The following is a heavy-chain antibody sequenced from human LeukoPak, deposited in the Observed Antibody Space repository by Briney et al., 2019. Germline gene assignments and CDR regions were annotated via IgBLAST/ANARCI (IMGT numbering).Heavy chain of an antibody. CDR2: INTDGSST. V-gene: IGHV3-74*01. J-gene: IGHJ6*03. Sequence: PGGSLRLSCAASGFTFSSYWMHWVRQAPGKGLVWVSRINTDGSSTSYADSVKGRFTISRDNAKNTLYLQMNSLRAEDTAVYYCARVARAMVRGAVDYYYYYMDVWGKGTTVTVSS. CDR3: ARVARAMVRGAVDYYYYYMDV. D-gene: IGHD3-10*01. CDR1: GFTFSSYW.